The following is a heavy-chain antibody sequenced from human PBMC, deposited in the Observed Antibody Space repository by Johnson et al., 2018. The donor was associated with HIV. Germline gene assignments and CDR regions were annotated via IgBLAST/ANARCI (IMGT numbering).Heavy chain of an antibody. CDR1: RFTFSSYG. D-gene: IGHD4-23*01. J-gene: IGHJ3*02. CDR2: IRYDGSNK. CDR3: ARENYGGDDAFDI. Sequence: QVQLVESGGGVVQPGGSLRLSCAASRFTFSSYGMHWVRQAPGKGLEWVAFIRYDGSNKYYADSVKGRFTISRDNSKNTLYLQMNSLRAEDTAVYYCARENYGGDDAFDIWGQGTMVTVSS. V-gene: IGHV3-30*02.